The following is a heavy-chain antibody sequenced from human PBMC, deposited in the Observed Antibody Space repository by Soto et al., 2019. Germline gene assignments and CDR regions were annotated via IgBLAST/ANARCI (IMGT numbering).Heavy chain of an antibody. CDR3: ARGSVLMVYASSYYYYGMDV. J-gene: IGHJ6*02. V-gene: IGHV1-69*01. CDR2: IIPIFGTA. CDR1: GGTFSSYA. Sequence: QVQLVQSGAEVKKPGSSVKVSCKASGGTFSSYAISWVRQAPGQGLEWMGGIIPIFGTASYAQKFQGRVTITADESTSTAYMELSSLRSEDTAVYYCARGSVLMVYASSYYYYGMDVWGQGTTVTVSS. D-gene: IGHD2-8*01.